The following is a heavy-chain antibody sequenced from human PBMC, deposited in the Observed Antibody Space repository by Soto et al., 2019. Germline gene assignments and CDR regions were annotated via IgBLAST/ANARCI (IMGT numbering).Heavy chain of an antibody. Sequence: PSETLSLTCSVSGGSISPYYWSWIRQPAGKGLEWIGRIYASGSTNYNPSLKSRVTMSVATSKNQFSLKLTSVTAADTATYYCARGGMVIIPTATAFDYWGQGXLVTVYS. CDR2: IYASGST. J-gene: IGHJ4*02. CDR3: ARGGMVIIPTATAFDY. D-gene: IGHD1-1*01. CDR1: GGSISPYY. V-gene: IGHV4-4*07.